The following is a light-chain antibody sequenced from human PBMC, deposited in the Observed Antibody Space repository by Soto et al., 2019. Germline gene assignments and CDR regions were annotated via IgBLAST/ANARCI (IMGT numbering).Light chain of an antibody. Sequence: NFMLTQSLSVSESPGKTVTISCTRSSGSIASEHVQWYQQRPGSAPTTVIYDNSQRSSGVPDRFSGSIDSSSNSASLTITVLKTEDEADYYCQSFDTSTVVFAGGTKVTVL. J-gene: IGLJ2*01. V-gene: IGLV6-57*04. CDR2: DNS. CDR1: SGSIASEH. CDR3: QSFDTSTVV.